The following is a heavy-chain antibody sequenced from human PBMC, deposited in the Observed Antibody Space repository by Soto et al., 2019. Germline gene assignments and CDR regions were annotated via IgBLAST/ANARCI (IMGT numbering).Heavy chain of an antibody. D-gene: IGHD2-21*01. Sequence: PSETLSLTCTVSGGSISSYYWSWIRQPPGKGLEWIGYIYYSGSTNYNPSLKSRVTISVDTSKNQFSLKLSSVTAADTAVYYCARDLVVAARHLLAYSAQGTLVTVSS. J-gene: IGHJ4*02. CDR1: GGSISSYY. CDR3: ARDLVVAARHLLAY. CDR2: IYYSGST. V-gene: IGHV4-59*01.